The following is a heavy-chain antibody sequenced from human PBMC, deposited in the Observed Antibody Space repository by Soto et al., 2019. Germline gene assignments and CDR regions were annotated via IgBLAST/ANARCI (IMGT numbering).Heavy chain of an antibody. V-gene: IGHV1-69*02. J-gene: IGHJ4*02. CDR1: GGTFSSYT. D-gene: IGHD6-13*01. Sequence: QVQLVQSGAEVKKPGSSVKVSCKASGGTFSSYTISWVRQAPGQGLEWMGRIIPILGIANYAQKFQGRVTITADKSTSTAYMELSNLRSEDTAVYYCASKAAAGLDYWGQGTLVTVSS. CDR2: IIPILGIA. CDR3: ASKAAAGLDY.